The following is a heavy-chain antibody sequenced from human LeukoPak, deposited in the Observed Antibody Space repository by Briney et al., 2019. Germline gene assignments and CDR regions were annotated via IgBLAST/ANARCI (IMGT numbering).Heavy chain of an antibody. CDR2: INPSSGGT. CDR3: AREGDLGHQWLVRYFDY. V-gene: IGHV1-2*02. Sequence: ASVKVSCKASGYTFTGYYMHWVRQAPGQGLEWMGRINPSSGGTNYAQKFQGRVTMTRDTSISTAYMELSRLRSDDTAVYYCAREGDLGHQWLVRYFDYWGQGTLVTVSS. J-gene: IGHJ4*02. CDR1: GYTFTGYY. D-gene: IGHD6-19*01.